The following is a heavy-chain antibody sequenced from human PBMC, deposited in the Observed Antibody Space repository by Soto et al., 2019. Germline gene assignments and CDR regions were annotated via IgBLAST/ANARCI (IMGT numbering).Heavy chain of an antibody. V-gene: IGHV1-8*01. CDR1: GYTFITYD. CDR3: ARAEAWNFIYWFDP. CDR2: VNPHSGKT. Sequence: ASVKVSCKASGYTFITYDINWVRQAPGQGLEWMGWVNPHSGKTEFAQKFQGRLTMTTNTSINSAYMELSNLRSEDTAMYYCARAEAWNFIYWFDPWGRGSRVTVSA. D-gene: IGHD1-7*01. J-gene: IGHJ5*02.